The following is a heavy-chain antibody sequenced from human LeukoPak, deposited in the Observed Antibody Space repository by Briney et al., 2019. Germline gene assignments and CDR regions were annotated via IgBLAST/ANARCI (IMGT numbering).Heavy chain of an antibody. CDR1: GFTFSSYA. D-gene: IGHD2-2*01. J-gene: IGHJ4*02. Sequence: GGSLRLSCAASGFTFSSYAMSWVRQAPGKGLEWVSAISGSGGSTYYADSVKGRFTISRDNSKNTLYLQMNSLRAEDTAVYYCAKELQDIVVVPAASDYWGQGTLVTVSS. CDR2: ISGSGGST. CDR3: AKELQDIVVVPAASDY. V-gene: IGHV3-23*01.